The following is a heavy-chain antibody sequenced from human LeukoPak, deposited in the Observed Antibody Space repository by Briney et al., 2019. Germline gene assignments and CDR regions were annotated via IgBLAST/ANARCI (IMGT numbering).Heavy chain of an antibody. J-gene: IGHJ4*02. V-gene: IGHV3-30-3*01. CDR1: GFTFSDYS. CDR2: ISHDGGNK. CDR3: AKGYDFWSGYLDY. Sequence: GGSLRLSCAASGFTFSDYSIHWVRQAPGKGLEWVAVISHDGGNKYYADSVKGRFTISRDNSKNMLYLQMNSLRAEDTAVYYCAKGYDFWSGYLDYWGQGTLVTVSS. D-gene: IGHD3-3*01.